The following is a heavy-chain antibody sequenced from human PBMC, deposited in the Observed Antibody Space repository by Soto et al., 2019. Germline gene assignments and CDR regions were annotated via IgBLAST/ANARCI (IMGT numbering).Heavy chain of an antibody. CDR2: ISAGGNTK. CDR1: GFTLSNIG. CDR3: AKESGGERYAAYFDL. V-gene: IGHV3-30*18. Sequence: QVQLVESGGGVVQPGTSLRLACAASGFTLSNIGMQWVCQAPGKGLEWVAVISAGGNTKYYADSVKGRFTISRDNSKNTLFLQMNSLRTEDTAVYYCAKESGGERYAAYFDLWGQGTLVTVSA. J-gene: IGHJ4*02. D-gene: IGHD2-21*01.